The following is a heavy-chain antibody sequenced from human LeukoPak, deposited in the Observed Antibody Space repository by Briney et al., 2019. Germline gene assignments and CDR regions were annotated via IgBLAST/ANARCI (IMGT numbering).Heavy chain of an antibody. CDR3: ARVSDSSPLFDY. CDR1: GFTFSSYS. D-gene: IGHD6-13*01. Sequence: GGSLRLSCAASGFTFSSYSMNWVRQAPGKGLEWVSYISSSGSTIYYADSVKGRFTISRDNAKNSLYLQMNSLRAEDTAVYYCARVSDSSPLFDYWGQGTLVTVSS. V-gene: IGHV3-48*04. CDR2: ISSSGSTI. J-gene: IGHJ4*02.